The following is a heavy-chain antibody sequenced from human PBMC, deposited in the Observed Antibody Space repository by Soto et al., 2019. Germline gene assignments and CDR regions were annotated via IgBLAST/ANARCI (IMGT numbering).Heavy chain of an antibody. Sequence: EVQLLESGGGLVRPGGSLRLSCAASGFGVSSYAMSWVRQAPGKGLEWVSVISGSGNSTNYADSVTGRFTISRDKSKNMLYLQMNSLRAEDTAVYHCAKGMGGESSGWFDYWGQGTLVTVSS. CDR2: ISGSGNST. V-gene: IGHV3-23*01. CDR1: GFGVSSYA. J-gene: IGHJ4*02. D-gene: IGHD6-19*01. CDR3: AKGMGGESSGWFDY.